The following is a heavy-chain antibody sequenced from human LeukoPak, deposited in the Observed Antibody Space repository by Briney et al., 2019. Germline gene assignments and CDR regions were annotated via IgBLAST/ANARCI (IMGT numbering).Heavy chain of an antibody. J-gene: IGHJ5*02. V-gene: IGHV4-59*01. Sequence: KALETLSLTCTVSGGSISSYYWSWIRQPPGKGLEWIGYIYYSGSTNYNPSLKSRVTISVDTSKNQFSLKLSSVTAADTAVYYCARRVAAADATWFDPWGQGTLVTLSS. CDR2: IYYSGST. CDR3: ARRVAAADATWFDP. D-gene: IGHD6-13*01. CDR1: GGSISSYY.